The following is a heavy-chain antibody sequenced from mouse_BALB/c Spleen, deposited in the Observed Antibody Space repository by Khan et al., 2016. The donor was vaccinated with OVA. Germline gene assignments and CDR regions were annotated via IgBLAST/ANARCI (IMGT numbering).Heavy chain of an antibody. Sequence: VQLQQSGAELVKAGASVKMSCKASGYTFTSYWMHWVKQRLGQGLEWFAETNPTNGRTYYNEKFKSKATLTVDKSSSTAYMLLSGPTFEDSAVDYCARIKNIVATYFDYWGQGTTLTVAS. V-gene: IGHV1S81*02. CDR3: ARIKNIVATYFDY. D-gene: IGHD1-1*01. CDR2: TNPTNGRT. CDR1: GYTFTSYW. J-gene: IGHJ2*01.